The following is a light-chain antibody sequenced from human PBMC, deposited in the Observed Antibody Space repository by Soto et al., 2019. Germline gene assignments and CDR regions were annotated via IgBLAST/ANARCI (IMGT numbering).Light chain of an antibody. CDR3: QQYGSPLWT. CDR2: GTF. J-gene: IGKJ1*01. CDR1: QSITSSY. Sequence: EIVLTQSPGTLSMSPGERATLSCRASQSITSSYLAWYQQKPGQAPRLLISGTFSRATGIPDRFSGSGSGTDFTLTINRLAPEDFAVYYCQQYGSPLWTFGQGTKVEIK. V-gene: IGKV3-20*01.